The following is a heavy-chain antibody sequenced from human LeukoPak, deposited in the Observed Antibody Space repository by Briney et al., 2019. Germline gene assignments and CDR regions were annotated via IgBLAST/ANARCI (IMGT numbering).Heavy chain of an antibody. CDR2: IYYSGST. Sequence: KASETLSLTCTVSGGSISSSSYYWGWIRQPPGKGLEWIGSIYYSGSTHYNPSLKSRVTISVDTSKNQFSLKLSSVTAADTAVYYCARSMITFGGVIYYFDYWGQGTLVTVSS. CDR1: GGSISSSSYY. D-gene: IGHD3-16*01. CDR3: ARSMITFGGVIYYFDY. V-gene: IGHV4-39*07. J-gene: IGHJ4*02.